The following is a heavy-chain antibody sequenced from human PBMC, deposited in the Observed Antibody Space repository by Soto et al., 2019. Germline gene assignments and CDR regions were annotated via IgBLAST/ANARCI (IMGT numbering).Heavy chain of an antibody. CDR3: AKDVESGWYEAFDY. CDR2: IRSFDYRT. V-gene: IGHV3-23*01. CDR1: GFAFSQYG. Sequence: PGGSLRLSCTASGFAFSQYGMSWVRQAPGKGLEWVSSIRSFDYRTNYADSVKGRFTIPRDNSKSTLSLQMNSLRAEDTAVYYCAKDVESGWYEAFDYWGPGTLVTVSS. J-gene: IGHJ4*02. D-gene: IGHD6-19*01.